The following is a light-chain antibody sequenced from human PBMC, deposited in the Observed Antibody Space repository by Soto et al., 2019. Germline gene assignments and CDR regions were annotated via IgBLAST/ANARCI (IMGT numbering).Light chain of an antibody. CDR1: SSDVGAYYS. Sequence: QSVLTQPDSVSASPGQSISISCTGTSSDVGAYYSVSWYQHHPGKAPKLIIYGVTNRPSGVSNRFSGSKSGNTASLTISGLQAEDEADYHCSSYTSGSSHYVFGTGTKVTVL. V-gene: IGLV2-14*01. CDR3: SSYTSGSSHYV. CDR2: GVT. J-gene: IGLJ1*01.